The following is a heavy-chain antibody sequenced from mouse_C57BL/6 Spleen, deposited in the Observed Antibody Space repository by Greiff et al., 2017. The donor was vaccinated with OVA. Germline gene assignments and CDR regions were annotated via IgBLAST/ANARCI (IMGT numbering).Heavy chain of an antibody. CDR3: ARGYFDV. J-gene: IGHJ1*03. V-gene: IGHV1-80*01. CDR1: GYAFSSYW. Sequence: VKLMESGAELVKPGASVKISCKASGYAFSSYWMNWVKQRPGQGLEWIGQIYPGGGDTNYNEKFKGKATLTADKSSSTAYMQLSSLTSEVSSVDSCARGYFDVWGTGTTVTVSS. CDR2: IYPGGGDT.